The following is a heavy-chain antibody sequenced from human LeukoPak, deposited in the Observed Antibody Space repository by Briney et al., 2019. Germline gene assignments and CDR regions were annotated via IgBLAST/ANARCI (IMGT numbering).Heavy chain of an antibody. D-gene: IGHD3-3*01. Sequence: GGSLRLSCAASGFTFSSYSMNWVRQAPGKGLEWVSSISSSSSYIYYADSVKGRFTISRDNAKNSLYLQMNSLRAEDTAVYYCARDRESRFLTFGGFDYWGQGTLVTVSS. J-gene: IGHJ4*02. CDR1: GFTFSSYS. CDR2: ISSSSSYI. V-gene: IGHV3-21*01. CDR3: ARDRESRFLTFGGFDY.